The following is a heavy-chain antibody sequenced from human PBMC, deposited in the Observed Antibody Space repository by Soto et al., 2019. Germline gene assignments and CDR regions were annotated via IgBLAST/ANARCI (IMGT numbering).Heavy chain of an antibody. CDR2: IYFRGST. CDR3: ASSYGSGSYGMDV. V-gene: IGHV4-59*01. Sequence: SETLSLTCTVSGGSISSYYWSWIRQPPGKGLEWIGYIYFRGSTNYNPSLKSRVTISVDTSKNQFSLKLSSVTAADTAVYYCASSYGSGSYGMDVWGQGTTVTVSS. J-gene: IGHJ6*02. D-gene: IGHD3-10*01. CDR1: GGSISSYY.